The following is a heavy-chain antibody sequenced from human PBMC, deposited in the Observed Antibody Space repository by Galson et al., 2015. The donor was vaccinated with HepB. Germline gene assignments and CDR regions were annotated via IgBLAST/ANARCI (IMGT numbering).Heavy chain of an antibody. CDR3: ARGLTVATLSYWFDP. V-gene: IGHV4-4*02. Sequence: LSLTCAVSGGSINSSNWWSWVRQPPGKGLEWIGEIYHSGGTNYNPSLKSRVTISVDKSKNQFSLKLSSVTAADTAVYYCARGLTVATLSYWFDPWGQGTLVTVSS. CDR2: IYHSGGT. CDR1: GGSINSSNW. D-gene: IGHD4-17*01. J-gene: IGHJ5*02.